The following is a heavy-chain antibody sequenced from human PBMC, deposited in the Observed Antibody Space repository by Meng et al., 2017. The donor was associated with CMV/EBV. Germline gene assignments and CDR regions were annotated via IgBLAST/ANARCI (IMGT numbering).Heavy chain of an antibody. D-gene: IGHD3-3*01. Sequence: GGSLRLSCAASGFTFSSYSMNWVRQAPGKGLEWVSSISSSSSYIYYADLVKGRFTISRDNAKNSLYLQMNSLRAEDTAVYYCARDYPLRSYVGYGMDVWGQGTTVTVSS. CDR1: GFTFSSYS. CDR3: ARDYPLRSYVGYGMDV. CDR2: ISSSSSYI. J-gene: IGHJ6*02. V-gene: IGHV3-21*01.